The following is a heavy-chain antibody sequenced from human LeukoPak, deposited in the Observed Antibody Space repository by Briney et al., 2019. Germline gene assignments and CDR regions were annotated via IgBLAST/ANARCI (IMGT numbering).Heavy chain of an antibody. CDR3: ARGGCSGGSCYYYYYYYGMDV. CDR1: GGSISSYY. D-gene: IGHD2-15*01. J-gene: IGHJ6*02. Sequence: SETLSLTCTVSGGSISSYYWSWIRQPPGKGLEWIGYIYYSGSTNYNPSLKSRVTISVDTSKNQFSLKLSSVPAADTDVYYCARGGCSGGSCYYYYYYYGMDVGRQGTTVTVSS. V-gene: IGHV4-59*01. CDR2: IYYSGST.